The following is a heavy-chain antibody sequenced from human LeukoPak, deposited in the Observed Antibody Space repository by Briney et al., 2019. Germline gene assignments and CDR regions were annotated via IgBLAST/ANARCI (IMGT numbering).Heavy chain of an antibody. Sequence: SVKVSCKASGGTFISYAISWVRQAPGQGLQWMGGIIPISGTANYAQKFQGRVTITADESTSTAYMELSSLRSEDTAVYYCARDLRIGYYDSSVSGAFDIWGQGTMVTVSS. D-gene: IGHD3-22*01. CDR2: IIPISGTA. V-gene: IGHV1-69*01. CDR3: ARDLRIGYYDSSVSGAFDI. CDR1: GGTFISYA. J-gene: IGHJ3*02.